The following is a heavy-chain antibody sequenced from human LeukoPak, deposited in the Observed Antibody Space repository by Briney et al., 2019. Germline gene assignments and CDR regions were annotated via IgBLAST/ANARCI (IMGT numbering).Heavy chain of an antibody. J-gene: IGHJ5*02. CDR2: ISSSGSTI. CDR3: AKSWETGSTGSNPNWFDP. D-gene: IGHD1-1*01. Sequence: GGSLRLSCAASGFTFSDYYMSWIRQAPGKGLEWVSYISSSGSTIYYADSVKGRFTISRDNAKNSLYLQMNSLRAEDTAVYYCAKSWETGSTGSNPNWFDPWGQGTLVTVSS. CDR1: GFTFSDYY. V-gene: IGHV3-11*01.